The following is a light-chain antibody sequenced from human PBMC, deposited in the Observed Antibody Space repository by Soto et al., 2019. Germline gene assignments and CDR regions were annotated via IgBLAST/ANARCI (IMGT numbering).Light chain of an antibody. CDR2: DVT. CDR1: SSDIGDYDY. V-gene: IGLV2-11*01. J-gene: IGLJ1*01. Sequence: QSVLTQPRSVSGSPGQSLTISCSGSSSDIGDYDYVSWYQQHPGKAPTLLIYDVTKRPSGVPDRFSGSKSGDTASLTISGLQAGDEGNYYCCSYVGSNTLYVFGTGTKV. CDR3: CSYVGSNTLYV.